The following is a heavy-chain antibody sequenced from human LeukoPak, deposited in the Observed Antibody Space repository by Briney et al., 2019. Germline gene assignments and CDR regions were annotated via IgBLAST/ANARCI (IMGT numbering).Heavy chain of an antibody. Sequence: TGGSLRLSCAASGFTFDDYVMHWVRHAPGKGLEWVSGISWDSGSIGYADSVKGRFTISRDNAKNSLYLQMNSLRAEDTALYYCAKGGLYSSSQRDWFDPWGQGTLVTVSS. CDR2: ISWDSGSI. CDR1: GFTFDDYV. V-gene: IGHV3-9*01. D-gene: IGHD6-13*01. J-gene: IGHJ5*02. CDR3: AKGGLYSSSQRDWFDP.